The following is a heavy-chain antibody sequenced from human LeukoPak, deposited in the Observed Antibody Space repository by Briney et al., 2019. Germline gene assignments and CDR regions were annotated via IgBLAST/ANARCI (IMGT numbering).Heavy chain of an antibody. D-gene: IGHD3-22*01. CDR2: INPNSGGT. CDR3: ASYDSSGYYLSAASSVTIPPFDY. Sequence: GASVKVSCKASGYTFTGYYMHWVRQAPGQGLEWMGWINPNSGGTNYAQKFQGRVTMTRDTSISTAYMELSSLRSEDTAVYYCASYDSSGYYLSAASSVTIPPFDYWGQGTLVTVSS. J-gene: IGHJ4*02. CDR1: GYTFTGYY. V-gene: IGHV1-2*02.